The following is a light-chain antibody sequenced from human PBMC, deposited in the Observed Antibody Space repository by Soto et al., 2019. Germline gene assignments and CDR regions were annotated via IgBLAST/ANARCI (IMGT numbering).Light chain of an antibody. J-gene: IGLJ2*01. CDR1: GSDVGRYNY. V-gene: IGLV2-14*01. CDR2: DVA. CDR3: SSYTTSNTEV. Sequence: QSALTQPASVSGSPGQSITISCTGTGSDVGRYNYVSWYRQHPGKAPKLMIYDVANRPSGVSDRFSGSKSANTASLTISGLQAEDEADYYCSSYTTSNTEVFGGGTKLTVL.